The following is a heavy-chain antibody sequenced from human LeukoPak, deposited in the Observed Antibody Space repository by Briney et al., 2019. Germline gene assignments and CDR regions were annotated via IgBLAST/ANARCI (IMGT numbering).Heavy chain of an antibody. Sequence: GESLKISCKGSGYSFTSYSISWVRQMPGKGLEWMGRIYPSDSYTNYSPSFQGHVTISADKSISTAYLQWSSLNASDTAMYYCARQRSITIFGVVMGENFDYWGQGTLVTVSS. CDR2: IYPSDSYT. D-gene: IGHD3-3*01. V-gene: IGHV5-10-1*01. CDR1: GYSFTSYS. J-gene: IGHJ4*02. CDR3: ARQRSITIFGVVMGENFDY.